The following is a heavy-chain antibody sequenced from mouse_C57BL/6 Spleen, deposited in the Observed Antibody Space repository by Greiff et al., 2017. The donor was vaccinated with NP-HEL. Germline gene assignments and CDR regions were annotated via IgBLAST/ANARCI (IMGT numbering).Heavy chain of an antibody. CDR1: GYTFTDYY. CDR2: INPNNGGT. J-gene: IGHJ4*01. V-gene: IGHV1-26*01. CDR3: ARNPYDYDAMDY. Sequence: VQLQQSGPELVKPGASVKISCKASGYTFTDYYMNWVKQSHGKSLEWIGDINPNNGGTSYNQKFKGKATLTVDKSSSTAYMELRSLTSEDSAVYYCARNPYDYDAMDYWGQGTSVTVSS.